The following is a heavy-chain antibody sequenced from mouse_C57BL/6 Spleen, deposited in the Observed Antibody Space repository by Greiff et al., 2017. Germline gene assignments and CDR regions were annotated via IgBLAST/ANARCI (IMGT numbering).Heavy chain of an antibody. CDR2: IDPEDGET. D-gene: IGHD1-1*01. V-gene: IGHV14-2*01. CDR3: ALIYYYGSSPYYFDY. J-gene: IGHJ2*01. Sequence: DVQLQESGAELVKPGASVKLSCTASGFNIKDYYMHWVKQRTEQGLEWIGRIDPEDGETKYAPKFQGKATITADTSSNTAYLQLSSLTSEDTAVYYCALIYYYGSSPYYFDYWGQGTTLTVSS. CDR1: GFNIKDYY.